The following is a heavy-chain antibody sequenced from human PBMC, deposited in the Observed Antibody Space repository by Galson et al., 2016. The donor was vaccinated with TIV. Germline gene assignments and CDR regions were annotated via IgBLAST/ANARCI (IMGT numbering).Heavy chain of an antibody. V-gene: IGHV1-69-2*01. D-gene: IGHD4-17*01. CDR1: GHNFTDYY. Sequence: VKVSCKVSGHNFTDYYMHWMQQAPGKGFEWMGHVDPEDGKTKYAAKFQGRVTMTRNASVRTAYMELSSLRSEDTAVYYCARSGDYGDYWGQGTLVTVSA. CDR3: ARSGDYGDY. J-gene: IGHJ4*02. CDR2: VDPEDGKT.